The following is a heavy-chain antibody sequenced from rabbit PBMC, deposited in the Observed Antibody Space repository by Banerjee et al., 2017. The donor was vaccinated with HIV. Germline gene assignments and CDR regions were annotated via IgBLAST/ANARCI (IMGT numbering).Heavy chain of an antibody. V-gene: IGHV1S40*01. CDR1: GFSFSSSDY. J-gene: IGHJ6*01. CDR2: IGGSSSGFT. D-gene: IGHD6-1*01. Sequence: GDLVKPGASLTLTCTASGFSFSSSDYMCWVRQAPGKGLEWIACIGGSSSGFTYSATWAKGRFTCSKTSSTTVTLQMTSLTVADTATYFCARDTASSFSSYGMDLWGQGTLVTVS. CDR3: ARDTASSFSSYGMDL.